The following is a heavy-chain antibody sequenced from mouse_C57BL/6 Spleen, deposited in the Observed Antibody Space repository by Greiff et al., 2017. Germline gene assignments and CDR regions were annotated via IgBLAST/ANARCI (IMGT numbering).Heavy chain of an antibody. CDR1: GYTFTSYW. CDR2: INPSNGGT. J-gene: IGHJ3*01. Sequence: QVQLQQSGTELVKPGASVKLSCKASGYTFTSYWMHWVKQRPGQGLEWIGNINPSNGGTNYNEKFKSKATLTVDKSSSTAYMQLSSLTSEDSAVYYCARGGNYYGSSYGWFAYWGQGTLVTVSA. D-gene: IGHD1-1*01. CDR3: ARGGNYYGSSYGWFAY. V-gene: IGHV1-53*01.